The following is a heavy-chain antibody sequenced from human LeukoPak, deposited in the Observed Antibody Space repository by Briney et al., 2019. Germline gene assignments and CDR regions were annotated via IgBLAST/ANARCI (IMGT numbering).Heavy chain of an antibody. Sequence: ASVKVSCKASRYTFTSYAMNWVRQAPGQGLEWMGWISAYNGNTNYAQKLQGRVTMTTDTSTSTAYMELRSLRSDDTAVYYCARDITMIVVVNDASDIWGQGTMVTVSS. V-gene: IGHV1-18*01. CDR2: ISAYNGNT. CDR1: RYTFTSYA. D-gene: IGHD3-22*01. J-gene: IGHJ3*02. CDR3: ARDITMIVVVNDASDI.